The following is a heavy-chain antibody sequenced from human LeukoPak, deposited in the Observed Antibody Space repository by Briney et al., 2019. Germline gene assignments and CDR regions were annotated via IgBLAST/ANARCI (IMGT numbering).Heavy chain of an antibody. V-gene: IGHV3-23*01. CDR2: ISSSGGST. CDR3: ARGQSGGYCTNGVCYMGWFDP. Sequence: GGSLRLSCAASGFTFSNYAMSWVRQAPGKGLEWVSTISSSGGSTYYADSVKGRFTISRDNSKNTLYLQMNGLRAEDTAVCYCARGQSGGYCTNGVCYMGWFDPWGQGTLVTVSS. CDR1: GFTFSNYA. D-gene: IGHD2-8*01. J-gene: IGHJ5*02.